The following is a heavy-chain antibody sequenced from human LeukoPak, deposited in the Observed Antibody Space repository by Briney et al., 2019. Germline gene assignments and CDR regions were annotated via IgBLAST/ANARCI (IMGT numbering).Heavy chain of an antibody. D-gene: IGHD3-3*01. CDR3: ARDASKVAIFGVVIQHDAFDI. V-gene: IGHV1-46*01. CDR1: GYTFTSYY. CDR2: INPSGGST. J-gene: IGHJ3*02. Sequence: ASVKVSCKASGYTFTSYYMHWVRQAPGQGLEWMGIINPSGGSTSYAQKFQGRATITADESTSTAYMELSSLRSEDTAVYYCARDASKVAIFGVVIQHDAFDIWGQGTMVTVSS.